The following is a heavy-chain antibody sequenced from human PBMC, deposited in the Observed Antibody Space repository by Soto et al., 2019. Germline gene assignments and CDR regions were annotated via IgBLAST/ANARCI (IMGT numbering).Heavy chain of an antibody. Sequence: QVQLVQSGAEVKKPGSSVKVSCKASGGTFSSYTISWVRQAPGQGLEWMGRIIPILGIANYAQKFQGRVTITADKSTSTAYMELSSLRSEDTAVYYCARGDYDILTGYSYNWFDPWGQGTLVTVSS. CDR2: IIPILGIA. V-gene: IGHV1-69*02. CDR3: ARGDYDILTGYSYNWFDP. D-gene: IGHD3-9*01. CDR1: GGTFSSYT. J-gene: IGHJ5*02.